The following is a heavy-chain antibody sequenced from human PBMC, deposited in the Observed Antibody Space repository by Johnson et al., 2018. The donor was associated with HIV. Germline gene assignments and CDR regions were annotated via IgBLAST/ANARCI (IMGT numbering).Heavy chain of an antibody. CDR3: AKGLAVSPWADAFDI. CDR1: GFIFSTYG. Sequence: QVQLVESGGGLVRPGGSVRLYCAASGFIFSTYGMHWVRQAPGKGLEWVAVIWYDGSNEHYADSVKGRFTISRDNSKNTRYPQMNSLRAEDTAVYYCAKGLAVSPWADAFDIWGQGTMVTVSS. J-gene: IGHJ3*02. D-gene: IGHD6-19*01. CDR2: IWYDGSNE. V-gene: IGHV3-30*02.